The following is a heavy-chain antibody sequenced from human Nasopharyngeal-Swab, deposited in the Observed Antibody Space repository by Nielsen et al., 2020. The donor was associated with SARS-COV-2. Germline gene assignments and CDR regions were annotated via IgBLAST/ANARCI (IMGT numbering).Heavy chain of an antibody. CDR2: ISYDGSNK. CDR1: GFTFSSYG. CDR3: ARGDRSGSYYPDY. D-gene: IGHD3-10*01. Sequence: GESLKISCAASGFTFSSYGMHWVRQAPGKGLEWVAVISYDGSNKYNADSVKGRFTISRDNSKNTLYLQMNSLRAEDTAVYYCARGDRSGSYYPDYWGQGTLVTVSS. V-gene: IGHV3-30*03. J-gene: IGHJ4*02.